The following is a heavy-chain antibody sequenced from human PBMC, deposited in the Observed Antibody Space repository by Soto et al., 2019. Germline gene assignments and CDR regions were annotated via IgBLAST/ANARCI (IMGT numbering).Heavy chain of an antibody. CDR3: AVVPADIGYFRFFDP. CDR1: GGSISSGDYY. Sequence: SETLSLTCTVSGGSISSGDYYWSWIRQPPGKGLEWIGYIYYSGSTYYNPSLKSRVTISVDTSKNQFSLKLSSVTAADTAVYYSAVVPADIGYFRFFDPWGQGTLVTVSS. CDR2: IYYSGST. J-gene: IGHJ5*02. D-gene: IGHD2-2*01. V-gene: IGHV4-30-4*01.